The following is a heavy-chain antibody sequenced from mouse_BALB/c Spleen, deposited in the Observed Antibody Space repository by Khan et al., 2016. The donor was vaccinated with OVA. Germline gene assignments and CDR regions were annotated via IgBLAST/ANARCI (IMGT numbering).Heavy chain of an antibody. CDR3: ARRNYFGYTFAY. D-gene: IGHD1-2*01. J-gene: IGHJ3*01. CDR1: GYTFTDYY. V-gene: IGHV1-77*01. Sequence: QVQLQQPGAELARPGASVKLSCKASGYTFTDYYINWVKQRTGQGLEWIGEISPGSGDTYYNASFKGKATLTADKSSSTAYMQLSSLTSEASAVYFCARRNYFGYTFAYWGQGTLVTVSA. CDR2: ISPGSGDT.